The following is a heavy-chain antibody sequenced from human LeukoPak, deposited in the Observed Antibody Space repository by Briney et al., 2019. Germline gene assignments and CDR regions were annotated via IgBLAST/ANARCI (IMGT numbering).Heavy chain of an antibody. J-gene: IGHJ4*02. Sequence: SETLSLTCTVSGYSISSGYYWGWIRQPPGKGLEWIGSIYHSGSTYYNPSLKSRVTISVDTSKNQFSLKPSSVTAADTAVYYCARVPKIAARYFDYWGQGTLVTVSS. D-gene: IGHD6-6*01. V-gene: IGHV4-38-2*02. CDR1: GYSISSGYY. CDR2: IYHSGST. CDR3: ARVPKIAARYFDY.